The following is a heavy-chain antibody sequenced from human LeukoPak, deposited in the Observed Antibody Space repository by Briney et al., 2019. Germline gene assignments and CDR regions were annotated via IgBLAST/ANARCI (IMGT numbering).Heavy chain of an antibody. V-gene: IGHV4-4*07. CDR3: ARERGNLRGDAFDI. J-gene: IGHJ3*02. CDR2: IYSSGNT. D-gene: IGHD1-26*01. CDR1: GVSFSSYY. Sequence: SETLSLTCTVSGVSFSSYYWTWIRQPAGKGLEWIGRIYSSGNTNYNPSLEGRVTMSIDTSKNQFSLKLTSVTAADTAVYYCARERGNLRGDAFDIWGQGTMVTVSS.